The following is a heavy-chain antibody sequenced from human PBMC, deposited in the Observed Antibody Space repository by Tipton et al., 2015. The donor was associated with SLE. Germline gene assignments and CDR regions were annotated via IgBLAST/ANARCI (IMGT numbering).Heavy chain of an antibody. CDR3: ARDPGGFGDY. Sequence: TLSLTCNVSGGSISSGGYYWSWIRRPPGKGLEWIGSTNYDSGSTHYNPSLMSRVTISVDTSKNQLSLKLRSVAAADTAVYYCARDPGGFGDYWGQGSVVTVSS. J-gene: IGHJ4*02. V-gene: IGHV4-39*07. D-gene: IGHD3-10*01. CDR2: TNYDSGST. CDR1: GGSISSGGYY.